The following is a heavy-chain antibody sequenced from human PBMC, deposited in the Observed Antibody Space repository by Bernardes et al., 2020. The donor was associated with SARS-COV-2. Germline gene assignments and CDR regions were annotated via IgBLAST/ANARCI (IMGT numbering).Heavy chain of an antibody. V-gene: IGHV3-30-3*01. D-gene: IGHD3-3*01. CDR2: ISYDGSIA. Sequence: WGSLRLSCAASGFTFTTYSMHWVRQAPGKGLEWVAIISYDGSIAYYADSVKGRFTISRDNSKNTVFLQMNNLRPEDTAFYYCARSGWSGSPRLAYWGQGTLVTVSS. CDR3: ARSGWSGSPRLAY. CDR1: GFTFTTYS. J-gene: IGHJ4*02.